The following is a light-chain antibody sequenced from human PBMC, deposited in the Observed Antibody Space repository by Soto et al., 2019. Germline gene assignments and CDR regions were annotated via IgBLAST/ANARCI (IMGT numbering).Light chain of an antibody. J-gene: IGKJ5*01. V-gene: IGKV3-20*01. Sequence: EIVLTHSPGTLSLSPWERATLSCRASQSVNSDYLGWFQQKPGQAPRLLIYGASTRATGIPDRFSGSGSGTDFTLTISRLEPEDFAVYYCHHYGGSPITFGQGTRLENK. CDR2: GAS. CDR1: QSVNSDY. CDR3: HHYGGSPIT.